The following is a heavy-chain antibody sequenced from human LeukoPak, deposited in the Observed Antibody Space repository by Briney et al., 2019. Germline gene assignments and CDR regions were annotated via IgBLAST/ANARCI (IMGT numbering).Heavy chain of an antibody. CDR1: GGSTSSGDYY. J-gene: IGHJ5*02. V-gene: IGHV4-61*02. CDR3: ASKALGVLRFLEWSPRGWFGP. CDR2: IYTTGST. Sequence: PSETLSLTCIVSGGSTSSGDYYCSWIRQPAGKGLEWIGRIYTTGSTNYNPSLQSRVTMSVDTSQNQFSLKLSSVTAADTAVYYCASKALGVLRFLEWSPRGWFGPRGQGTLVTVSS. D-gene: IGHD3-3*01.